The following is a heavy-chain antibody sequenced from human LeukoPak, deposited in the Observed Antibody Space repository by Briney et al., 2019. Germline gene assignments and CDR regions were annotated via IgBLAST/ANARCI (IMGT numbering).Heavy chain of an antibody. CDR1: GFTFSSYE. J-gene: IGHJ6*02. CDR3: ARPRGWFGESPLEYGMDV. V-gene: IGHV3-48*03. Sequence: GGSLRLSCAASGFTFSSYEMNWVRQAPGKGLEWVSYISSSGSTIYYADSVKGRFTISRDNAKNSLYLQMNSPRAEDTAVYYCARPRGWFGESPLEYGMDVWGQGTTVTVSS. CDR2: ISSSGSTI. D-gene: IGHD3-10*01.